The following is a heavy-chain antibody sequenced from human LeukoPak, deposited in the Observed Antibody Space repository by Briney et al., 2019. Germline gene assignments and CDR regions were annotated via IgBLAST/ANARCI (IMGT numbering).Heavy chain of an antibody. D-gene: IGHD1-26*01. CDR2: IYYSGNT. CDR3: ARHDPIVGTPDAFDI. J-gene: IGHJ3*02. Sequence: SETLSLTCTVSGGSVYSGDYYWGWIRQPPGKGLEWIGSIYYSGNTYYNPSLKSRVTISIDTSKNQFSLKLSSVTAADTAVYYCARHDPIVGTPDAFDIWGQGTMVTVSS. V-gene: IGHV4-39*01. CDR1: GGSVYSGDYY.